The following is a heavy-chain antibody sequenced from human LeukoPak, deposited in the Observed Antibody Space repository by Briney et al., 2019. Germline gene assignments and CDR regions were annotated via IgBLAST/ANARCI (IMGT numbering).Heavy chain of an antibody. D-gene: IGHD3-9*01. V-gene: IGHV3-33*01. CDR3: ARDSRVYDILTGYPRGYYYGMDV. Sequence: PGGSLRLSCAASGFTFSSYGMHWVRQAPGKGLEWVAVIWYDGSNKYYADSVKGRFTISRDNSKNTLYLQMNSLRAEDTAVYYCARDSRVYDILTGYPRGYYYGMDVWGQGTTVTVSS. CDR1: GFTFSSYG. CDR2: IWYDGSNK. J-gene: IGHJ6*02.